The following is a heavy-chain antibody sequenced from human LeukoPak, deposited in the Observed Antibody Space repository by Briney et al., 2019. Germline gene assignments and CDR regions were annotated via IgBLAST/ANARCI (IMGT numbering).Heavy chain of an antibody. CDR2: INCNSGDI. CDR3: AIGVGTSWFVP. D-gene: IGHD2-8*01. CDR1: GHTFTGIY. J-gene: IGHJ5*02. V-gene: IGHV1-2*02. Sequence: ASVKVSCKASGHTFTGIYLHWVRQAPRQGLEWMGWINCNSGDIHYAQKFRGRVTLTRDTSSSTAYVDLSRLTTDDTAVYYCAIGVGTSWFVPWGQGTLVTVSS.